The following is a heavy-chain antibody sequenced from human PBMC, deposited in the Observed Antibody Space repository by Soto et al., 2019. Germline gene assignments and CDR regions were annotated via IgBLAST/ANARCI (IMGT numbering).Heavy chain of an antibody. V-gene: IGHV3-21*01. D-gene: IGHD3-3*01. J-gene: IGHJ6*02. CDR2: ISSSSSYI. CDR1: GFTFSSYS. CDR3: ARDKVPPNDFWSGEYYYYYYGMDV. Sequence: PGGSLRLSCAASGFTFSSYSMNWVRQAPGKGLEWVSSISSSSSYIYYADSVKGRFTISRDNAKNSLYLQMNSLRAEDTAVYYCARDKVPPNDFWSGEYYYYYYGMDVWGQGXTVTVYS.